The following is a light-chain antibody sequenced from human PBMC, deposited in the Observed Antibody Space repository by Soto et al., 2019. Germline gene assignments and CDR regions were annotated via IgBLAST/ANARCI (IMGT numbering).Light chain of an antibody. Sequence: QSALTQPASVSGSPGQSITISCTGTSSDVGGHKYVSWYQQHPGTAPKLVIYDVSNRPSGVSYRFSGSKSGNTASLTISGLQAEDEADYYCCSYTTSTTDVFGTGTKVTVL. CDR2: DVS. CDR3: CSYTTSTTDV. V-gene: IGLV2-14*03. J-gene: IGLJ1*01. CDR1: SSDVGGHKY.